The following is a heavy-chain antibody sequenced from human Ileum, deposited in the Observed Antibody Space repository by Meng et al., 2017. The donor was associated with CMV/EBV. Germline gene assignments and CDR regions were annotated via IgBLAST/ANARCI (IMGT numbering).Heavy chain of an antibody. CDR3: AGASTARRPSAMDV. CDR2: VFSTGST. D-gene: IGHD2-2*01. CDR1: DGSITYYY. J-gene: IGHJ6*02. Sequence: GSLRLSCSVSDGSITYYYWNWIRQTPGKGLEWIGYVFSTGSTNYNPSLRGRVTISVDTSANQVSLKLSSVTAADTAVYYCAGASTARRPSAMDVWGQGTSVTVSS. V-gene: IGHV4-59*01.